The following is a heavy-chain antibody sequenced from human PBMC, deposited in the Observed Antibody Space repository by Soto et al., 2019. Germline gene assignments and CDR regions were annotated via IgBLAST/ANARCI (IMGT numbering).Heavy chain of an antibody. Sequence: QVQLVESGGGVVQPGRSLRLSCAASGFTFSSYAMHWVRQAPGKGLEWVAVISYDGSNKYYADSVKGRFTISRDNSKNTLYLQMNSLRAEDTAVYHCARDLSLLWFGELSDYGMDVWGQGTTVTVSS. CDR1: GFTFSSYA. V-gene: IGHV3-30-3*01. CDR3: ARDLSLLWFGELSDYGMDV. J-gene: IGHJ6*02. CDR2: ISYDGSNK. D-gene: IGHD3-10*01.